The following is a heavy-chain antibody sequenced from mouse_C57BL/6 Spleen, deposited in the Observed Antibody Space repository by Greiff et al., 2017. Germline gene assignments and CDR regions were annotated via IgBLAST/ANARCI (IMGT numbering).Heavy chain of an antibody. V-gene: IGHV1-52*01. Sequence: QVQLQQPGAELVRPGSSVKLSCKASGYTFTSYWMHWVKQRPIQGLEWIGNIDPSDSETHYNQKFKDKATLTVDKSSSTAYMQLSSLTSEDSAVYYWARSYGSTYWFAYWGQGTLVTVSA. D-gene: IGHD1-1*01. CDR2: IDPSDSET. J-gene: IGHJ3*01. CDR1: GYTFTSYW. CDR3: ARSYGSTYWFAY.